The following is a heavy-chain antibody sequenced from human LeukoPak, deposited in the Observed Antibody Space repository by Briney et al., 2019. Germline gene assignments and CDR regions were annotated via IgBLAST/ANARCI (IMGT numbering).Heavy chain of an antibody. CDR3: ARPSAIYDPVSHFDY. CDR2: INHSGST. J-gene: IGHJ4*02. CDR1: GGSFSGYY. Sequence: PSETLSLTCAVYGGSFSGYYWSWIRQPPGKGLEWIGEINHSGSTNYNPSLKSRVTISVDTSKNQFSLKLSSVTAADTAVYYCARPSAIYDPVSHFDYWGQGTLVTVSS. V-gene: IGHV4-34*01. D-gene: IGHD2/OR15-2a*01.